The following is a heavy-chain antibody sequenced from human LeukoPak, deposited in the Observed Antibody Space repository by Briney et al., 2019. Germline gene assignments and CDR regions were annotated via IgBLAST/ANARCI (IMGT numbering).Heavy chain of an antibody. CDR2: IRYDGSNK. D-gene: IGHD5-12*01. CDR3: ARAGSRWGYGRYYYYMDV. CDR1: GFTFSSYG. Sequence: GGSLRLSCAASGFTFSSYGMHWVRQAPGKGLEWVAFIRYDGSNKYYADSVKGRFTISRDNSKNSLYLQMNSLRVEDTAVYYCARAGSRWGYGRYYYYMDVWGKGTTVTISS. V-gene: IGHV3-30*02. J-gene: IGHJ6*03.